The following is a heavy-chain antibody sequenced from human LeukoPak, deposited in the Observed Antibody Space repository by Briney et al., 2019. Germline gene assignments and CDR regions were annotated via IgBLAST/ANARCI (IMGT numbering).Heavy chain of an antibody. CDR2: ISGSGGST. D-gene: IGHD3-10*01. J-gene: IGHJ5*02. Sequence: GGSLRLSCAASGFTFSSYAMSWVRQAPGKGLEWVSAISGSGGSTYYADSVKGRYTISRDNSKNTLYLQMNSLRAEDTAVYYCAKGHGSEPLLLWFGELLGGSWFDPWGQGTLVTVSS. CDR1: GFTFSSYA. V-gene: IGHV3-23*01. CDR3: AKGHGSEPLLLWFGELLGGSWFDP.